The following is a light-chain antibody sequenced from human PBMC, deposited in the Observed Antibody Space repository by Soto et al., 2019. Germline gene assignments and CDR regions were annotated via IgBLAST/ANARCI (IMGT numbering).Light chain of an antibody. Sequence: EIVLTQSPGTLSLSPGERAPLSCRASQSVGSNYLAWYQQKPGQAPRILIFGASGRATGIPDRFSGSGSGTDFTLTISRLEPEDFAVYCCQQYNSYSEAFGQGTKVDIK. V-gene: IGKV3-20*01. CDR3: QQYNSYSEA. J-gene: IGKJ1*01. CDR1: QSVGSNY. CDR2: GAS.